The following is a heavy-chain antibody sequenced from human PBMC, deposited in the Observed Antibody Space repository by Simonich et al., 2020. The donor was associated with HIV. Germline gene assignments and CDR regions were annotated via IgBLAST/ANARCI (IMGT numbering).Heavy chain of an antibody. V-gene: IGHV1-69-2*01. CDR1: GYTFTDYY. CDR2: VDPEDGEA. D-gene: IGHD2-15*01. CDR3: ATPSLAATAFDY. J-gene: IGHJ4*02. Sequence: EVQLVQSGAEVKKPGATVKISCKVSGYTFTDYYIHWVKQAPGKGLEWMGLVDPEDGEAVFAEKFQDRVTITADTSTDTAYMELSGLRSEDTAVYYCATPSLAATAFDYWGQGTLVTVSS.